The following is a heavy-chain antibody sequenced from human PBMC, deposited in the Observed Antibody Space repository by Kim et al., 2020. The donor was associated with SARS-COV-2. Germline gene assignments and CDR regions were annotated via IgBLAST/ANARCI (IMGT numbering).Heavy chain of an antibody. CDR3: ARSFYDRTGRFDV. CDR2: IDSRSSYI. V-gene: IGHV3-21*06. J-gene: IGHJ4*02. Sequence: GGSLRLSCEASGINFKIYAMHWVRQAPGKGLEWVASIDSRSSYIYYSDSVKGRFTISRDNAKTSLFLQMNSLRVEDTALYYCARSFYDRTGRFDVWGQGTLVTVSS. D-gene: IGHD3-22*01. CDR1: GINFKIYA.